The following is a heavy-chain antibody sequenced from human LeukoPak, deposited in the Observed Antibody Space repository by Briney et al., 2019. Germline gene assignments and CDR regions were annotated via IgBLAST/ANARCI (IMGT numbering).Heavy chain of an antibody. CDR2: MNPNSGNT. CDR1: GYTFTSYD. J-gene: IGHJ5*02. V-gene: IGHV1-8*01. D-gene: IGHD3-16*01. CDR3: ARVGKKMGDSFDP. Sequence: ASVKVSCKASGYTFTSYDINWVRQATGQGLEWMGWMNPNSGNTGFAQKFQGRVTMTRNTSISTAYMELSSLRSEDTAVYYCARVGKKMGDSFDPWGQGTLVTVSS.